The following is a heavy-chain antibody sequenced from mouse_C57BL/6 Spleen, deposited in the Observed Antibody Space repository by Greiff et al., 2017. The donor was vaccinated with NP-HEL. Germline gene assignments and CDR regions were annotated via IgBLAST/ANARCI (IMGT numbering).Heavy chain of an antibody. CDR3: ARASSQLRLLDY. Sequence: VQLQQSGAELVMPGASVKLSCKASGYTFTSYWMHWVKQRPGQGLEWIGEIDPSDSYTNYNQKFKGKSTLTVDKSSSTAYMQLSSLTSEDSAVYYCARASSQLRLLDYWGQGTTLTVSS. CDR2: IDPSDSYT. J-gene: IGHJ2*01. D-gene: IGHD3-2*02. CDR1: GYTFTSYW. V-gene: IGHV1-69*01.